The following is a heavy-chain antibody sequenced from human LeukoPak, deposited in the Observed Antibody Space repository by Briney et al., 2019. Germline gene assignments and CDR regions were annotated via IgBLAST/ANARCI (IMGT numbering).Heavy chain of an antibody. V-gene: IGHV3-33*01. Sequence: TGGSLRLSCAASGFTLSSYGMHWVRQAPGKGLGWVAVIWYDGSNKYYADSVKGRFTISRDNSKNTVYLQMNSLRAEDTAVYYCARDEPPYYYYGMDVWGQGTTVTVSS. CDR2: IWYDGSNK. J-gene: IGHJ6*02. D-gene: IGHD1-14*01. CDR3: ARDEPPYYYYGMDV. CDR1: GFTLSSYG.